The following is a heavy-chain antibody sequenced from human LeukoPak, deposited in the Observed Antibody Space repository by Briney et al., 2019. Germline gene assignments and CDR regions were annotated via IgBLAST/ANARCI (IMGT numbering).Heavy chain of an antibody. D-gene: IGHD1-1*01. CDR1: GGSISSYY. Sequence: SETLSLTCTVSGGSISSYYWGWIRQPPGKGLEWIGSIYYSGSTYYNPSLKSRVTISVDTSKNQFSLKLSSVTAADTAVYYCARGPNGYYYYYYMDVWGKGTTVTVSS. CDR2: IYYSGST. CDR3: ARGPNGYYYYYYMDV. J-gene: IGHJ6*03. V-gene: IGHV4-39*07.